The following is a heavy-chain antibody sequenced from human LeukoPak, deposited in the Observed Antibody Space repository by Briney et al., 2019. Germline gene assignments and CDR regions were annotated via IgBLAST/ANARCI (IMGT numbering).Heavy chain of an antibody. CDR3: TTDEIVVVPAAIFGY. D-gene: IGHD2-2*01. Sequence: GGSLRLSCAASGFTFSNAWMSWVRQAPGKGLEWVCRIKSKTDGGTTDYAAPVKGRFTISRDDSKNTLYLQMNSLKTEDTAVYYCTTDEIVVVPAAIFGYWGQGTLVTVSS. CDR1: GFTFSNAW. J-gene: IGHJ4*02. V-gene: IGHV3-15*01. CDR2: IKSKTDGGTT.